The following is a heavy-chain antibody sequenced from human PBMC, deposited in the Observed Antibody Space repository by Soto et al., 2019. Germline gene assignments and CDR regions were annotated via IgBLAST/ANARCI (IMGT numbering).Heavy chain of an antibody. CDR2: IKQDGSEK. D-gene: IGHD1-1*01. Sequence: GGSLRLSCAVSGFTFVGYGMSWFRQVPGKGLEWGANIKQDGSEKYYVDSVKGRFTISRDNAKNSLYLQMNGLRAEDTAVYYCARDQARRTTQYSYGMDVWGQGTTVTVSS. CDR1: GFTFVGYG. CDR3: ARDQARRTTQYSYGMDV. V-gene: IGHV3-7*03. J-gene: IGHJ6*02.